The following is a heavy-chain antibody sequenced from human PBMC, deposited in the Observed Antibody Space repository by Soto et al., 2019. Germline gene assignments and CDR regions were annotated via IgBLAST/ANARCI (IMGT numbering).Heavy chain of an antibody. J-gene: IGHJ5*02. CDR1: GGSISSGDYY. V-gene: IGHV4-30-4*01. D-gene: IGHD3-10*01. Sequence: QVQLQESGPGLVKPSQTLSLTCTVSGGSISSGDYYWSWIRQPPGKGLEWIGYIYYSGSTYYNPSLKSRVTISVDTSKNQFSLKLSSVTAADTAVYYCAREASYYYGSGHGWFDPWGQGTLVTVSS. CDR3: AREASYYYGSGHGWFDP. CDR2: IYYSGST.